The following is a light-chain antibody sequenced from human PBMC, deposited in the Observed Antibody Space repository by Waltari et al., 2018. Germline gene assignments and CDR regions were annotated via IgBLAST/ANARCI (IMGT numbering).Light chain of an antibody. CDR2: EVG. Sequence: QSALTQPASVSGSPGQSITISCTGISSDIGDYIVSWYQHHPGKAPKLMFYEVGSRPHGVSNRVSGSKSGNTASLTISGLQAEDEADYYCLSYTTSDILGVFGGGTKLTVL. V-gene: IGLV2-14*01. CDR3: LSYTTSDILGV. J-gene: IGLJ3*02. CDR1: SSDIGDYI.